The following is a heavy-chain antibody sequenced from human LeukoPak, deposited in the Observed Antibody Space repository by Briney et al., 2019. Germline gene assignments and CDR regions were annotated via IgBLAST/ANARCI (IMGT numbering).Heavy chain of an antibody. Sequence: SETLSLTCAVSGGSISSYYWSWIRQPAGKGLEWIGRIYTSGSTNYNPSLKSRVTMSVDTSKNQFSLKLSSVTAADTAVYYCAATGPTLLWFGEEYYYGMDVWGQGTTVTVSS. CDR2: IYTSGST. V-gene: IGHV4-4*07. CDR1: GGSISSYY. CDR3: AATGPTLLWFGEEYYYGMDV. J-gene: IGHJ6*02. D-gene: IGHD3-10*01.